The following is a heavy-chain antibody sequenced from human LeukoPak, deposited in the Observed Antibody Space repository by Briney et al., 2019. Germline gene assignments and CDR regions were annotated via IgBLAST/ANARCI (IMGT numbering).Heavy chain of an antibody. CDR3: ARVGYYGSGSPRRFDY. J-gene: IGHJ4*02. D-gene: IGHD3-10*01. CDR2: IYTSGST. CDR1: GGSISSYY. Sequence: SETLSLTCTVSGGSISSYYWSWIRQPAGKGLEWIGRIYTSGSTNYNPSLKSRVTISVDTSKNQFSLKLSSVTAADTAVYYCARVGYYGSGSPRRFDYWGQGTLVTVSS. V-gene: IGHV4-4*07.